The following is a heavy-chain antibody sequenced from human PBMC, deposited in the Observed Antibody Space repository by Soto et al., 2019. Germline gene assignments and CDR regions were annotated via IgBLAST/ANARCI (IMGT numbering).Heavy chain of an antibody. CDR2: IYYTGTS. D-gene: IGHD3-3*01. V-gene: IGHV4-59*08. Sequence: TLSLTCTVSGGSIRNNYWSWIRQPPGKGLEWVGYIYYTGTSKYNPSLKSRVTISVDSSKNQFSLKLDSVTAADTAVYYCARLGGYYQAFDNWGQGTLVTVSS. CDR3: ARLGGYYQAFDN. CDR1: GGSIRNNY. J-gene: IGHJ4*02.